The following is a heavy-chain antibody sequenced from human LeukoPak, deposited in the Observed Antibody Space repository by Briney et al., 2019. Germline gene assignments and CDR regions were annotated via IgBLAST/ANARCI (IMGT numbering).Heavy chain of an antibody. CDR3: ARDQYSSGWYAGSDY. D-gene: IGHD6-19*01. J-gene: IGHJ4*02. Sequence: PGGPLRLSCTASGFTFGVYAMSWVRQAPGKGLEWVSYISSSSTIYYADSVKGRFTISRDNAKNSLYLQMNSLRAEDTAVYYCARDQYSSGWYAGSDYWGQGTLVTVSS. CDR2: ISSSSTI. V-gene: IGHV3-69-1*01. CDR1: GFTFGVYA.